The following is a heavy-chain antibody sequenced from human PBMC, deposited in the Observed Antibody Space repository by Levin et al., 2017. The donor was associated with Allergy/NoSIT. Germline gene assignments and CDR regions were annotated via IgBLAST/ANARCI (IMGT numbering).Heavy chain of an antibody. CDR3: GREDGSTCDL. J-gene: IGHJ4*02. Sequence: KPSETLSLTCTVSGGSISGGGYHWTRIRQHPEKGWEWIGYIYYSGSTFYNPALKSRLMISVDTSKNQFSLNVSSVTDADTAVYYCGREDGSTCDLWGQGALVTVAS. V-gene: IGHV4-31*03. CDR1: GGSISGGGYH. CDR2: IYYSGST. D-gene: IGHD2-2*03.